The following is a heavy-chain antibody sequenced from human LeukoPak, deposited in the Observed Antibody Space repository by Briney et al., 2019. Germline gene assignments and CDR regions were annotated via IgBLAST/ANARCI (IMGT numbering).Heavy chain of an antibody. CDR1: GGSSSSYY. J-gene: IGHJ4*02. Sequence: PSETLSLTCAVYGGSSSSYYWSWIRQPPGKGLEWIGEINHSGSTSYKPSLKSRVTISVDTSKNQFSLKLSSVTAADTAVYYCARGRRPPRKTFDYWGQGTLVTVSS. V-gene: IGHV4-34*01. CDR3: ARGRRPPRKTFDY. CDR2: INHSGST.